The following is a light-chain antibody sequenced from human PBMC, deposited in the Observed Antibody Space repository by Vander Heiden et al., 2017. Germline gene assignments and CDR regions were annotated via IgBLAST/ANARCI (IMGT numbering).Light chain of an antibody. J-gene: IGLJ3*02. Sequence: SSELTQDPAVSVALGQTVRVTCQGDSLRTYYASWYQQKPGQAPILVIYGQNNRPSGIPDRFSGSTSGNTASLTITGTQAEDEADYYCNSQDSSSNHWVFGGGTKLTVL. CDR1: SLRTYY. V-gene: IGLV3-19*01. CDR3: NSQDSSSNHWV. CDR2: GQN.